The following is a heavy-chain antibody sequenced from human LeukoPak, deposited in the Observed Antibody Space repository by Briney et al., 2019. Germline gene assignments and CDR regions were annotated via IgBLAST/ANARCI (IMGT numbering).Heavy chain of an antibody. CDR1: GFTFSNAW. J-gene: IGHJ4*02. CDR3: TRRELTGTTDY. CDR2: IRSKANSYAT. D-gene: IGHD1-20*01. Sequence: PGGSLRLSCAAPGFTFSNAWMSWVHQASGKGLEWVGRIRSKANSYATAYAASAKGRFTISRDDSKNTAYLQMNSLKTEDTAVYYCTRRELTGTTDYWGQGTLVTVSS. V-gene: IGHV3-73*01.